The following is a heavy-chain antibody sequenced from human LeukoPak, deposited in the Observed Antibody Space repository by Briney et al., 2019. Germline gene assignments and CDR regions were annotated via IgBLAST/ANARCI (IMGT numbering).Heavy chain of an antibody. V-gene: IGHV3-23*01. CDR3: AKGRDYYGSGSYEFQH. J-gene: IGHJ1*01. Sequence: PGRSLRLSCAASGFTFSSYAMSWVRQAPGKGPEWVSAISGSGGSTYYADSVKGRFTISRDNSKNTLYLQMNSLRAEDTAAYYCAKGRDYYGSGSYEFQHWGQGTLVTVSS. CDR1: GFTFSSYA. CDR2: ISGSGGST. D-gene: IGHD3-10*01.